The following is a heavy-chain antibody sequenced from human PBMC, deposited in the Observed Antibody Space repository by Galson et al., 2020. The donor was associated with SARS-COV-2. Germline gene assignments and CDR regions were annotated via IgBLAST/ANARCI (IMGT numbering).Heavy chain of an antibody. CDR2: IYASGTT. V-gene: IGHV4-4*07. D-gene: IGHD6-19*01. Sequence: SETLSLTCTVSGGSISNYFWNWIRQSAGKGLEWIGRIYASGTTHYNTSLESRVTMSVDTSKKQFSLKVYSVTAADTAVYYCARESFNSGWFVDYWGQGTLVTVSS. CDR1: GGSISNYF. CDR3: ARESFNSGWFVDY. J-gene: IGHJ4*02.